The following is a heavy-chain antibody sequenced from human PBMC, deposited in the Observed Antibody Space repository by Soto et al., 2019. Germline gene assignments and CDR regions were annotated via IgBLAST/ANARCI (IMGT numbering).Heavy chain of an antibody. J-gene: IGHJ4*02. V-gene: IGHV3-23*01. CDR1: GFTFSSYA. D-gene: IGHD6-19*01. CDR3: AASSGWAFDY. CDR2: ISGSGGST. Sequence: EVPLLESGGGLVQPGGSLRLSCAASGFTFSSYAMSWVRQAPGKGLEWVSAISGSGGSTYYADSVKGRFTISRDNSKNPLYLQMNSMRAEDTAVYYCAASSGWAFDYWGQGTLVTVSS.